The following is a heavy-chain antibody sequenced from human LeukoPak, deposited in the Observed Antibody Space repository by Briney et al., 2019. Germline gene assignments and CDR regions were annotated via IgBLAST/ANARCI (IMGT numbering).Heavy chain of an antibody. CDR2: ISWNSGDV. J-gene: IGHJ6*02. Sequence: GGSLRLSCAASGFTFDDFALHWVRQAPGKGLEWVSGISWNSGDVGYADSVKGRFTISRDNAKNSLYLQMNSLRAEDTAVYYCARDYDFWSGLYGMDVWGQGTTVTVSS. CDR1: GFTFDDFA. CDR3: ARDYDFWSGLYGMDV. V-gene: IGHV3-9*01. D-gene: IGHD3-3*01.